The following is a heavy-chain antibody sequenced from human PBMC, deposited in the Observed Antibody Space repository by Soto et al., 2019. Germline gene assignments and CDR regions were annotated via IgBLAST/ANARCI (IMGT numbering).Heavy chain of an antibody. J-gene: IGHJ6*02. Sequence: VKVSCKASGGPFRSYAISWGRQAPGQGLEWVVGVIPIFGTANYAQKFQGRVTITADESTSTAYMELSRLRYEDTAVYYCARASPLGPVTTTLYGMDVWGQGSKVTVSS. D-gene: IGHD4-17*01. CDR3: ARASPLGPVTTTLYGMDV. CDR2: VIPIFGTA. CDR1: GGPFRSYA. V-gene: IGHV1-69*13.